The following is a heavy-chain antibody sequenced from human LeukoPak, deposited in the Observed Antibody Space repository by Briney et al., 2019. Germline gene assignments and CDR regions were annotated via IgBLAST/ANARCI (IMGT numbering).Heavy chain of an antibody. CDR3: TRRGDGDYGDY. CDR1: GFTFSGSA. Sequence: GGSLRLSCAASGFTFSGSAMHWVRQASGKGLEWVGRIKSKANNYATAYAASVKGRFTISRDDSENTAFLQMNSLETEDTAVYYCTRRGDGDYGDYWGQGTLVTVSS. D-gene: IGHD4-17*01. V-gene: IGHV3-73*01. J-gene: IGHJ4*02. CDR2: IKSKANNYAT.